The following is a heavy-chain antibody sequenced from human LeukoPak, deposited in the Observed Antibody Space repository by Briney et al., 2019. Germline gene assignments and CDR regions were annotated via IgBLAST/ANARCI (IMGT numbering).Heavy chain of an antibody. CDR2: ISSSGTT. Sequence: PSETLSLTCTVSGGSISSYYWSWIRQPPGKGLEWIGYISSSGTTNYSPSLKSRVTISVDTSKNQFSLKLSSVTAADTAVYYCARHNRITMVRGVIIDNNWFDPWGQGTLVTVSS. V-gene: IGHV4-59*08. D-gene: IGHD3-10*01. J-gene: IGHJ5*02. CDR1: GGSISSYY. CDR3: ARHNRITMVRGVIIDNNWFDP.